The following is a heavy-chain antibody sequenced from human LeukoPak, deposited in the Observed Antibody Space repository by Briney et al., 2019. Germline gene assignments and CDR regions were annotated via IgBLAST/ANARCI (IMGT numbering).Heavy chain of an antibody. V-gene: IGHV3-43D*03. Sequence: HPGGSLRLSCAASGFTFSSYAMSWVRQAPGKGLEWVALINSDGTRAYYADSVKGRFTISRDNSKNSLYLQMNSLRVEDTALYYCVKQSPGPHYYLGMDVWGRGTTVTVSS. J-gene: IGHJ6*02. D-gene: IGHD6-19*01. CDR2: INSDGTRA. CDR3: VKQSPGPHYYLGMDV. CDR1: GFTFSSYA.